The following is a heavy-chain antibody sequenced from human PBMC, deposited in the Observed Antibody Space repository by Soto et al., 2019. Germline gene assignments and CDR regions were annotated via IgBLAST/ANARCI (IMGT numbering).Heavy chain of an antibody. CDR3: SRAPKVSGSAQTRPDF. D-gene: IGHD6-6*01. CDR1: SGSLSGYY. V-gene: IGHV4-34*01. Sequence: SETLSLTCSLYSGSLSGYYWSWIRQPPGKGLEWIGEISPSGTTNYSPSLKSRVSISVDTSKNQFSLNLTSLTAADTAVYYCSRAPKVSGSAQTRPDFWGQGSLVTVSS. CDR2: ISPSGTT. J-gene: IGHJ4*02.